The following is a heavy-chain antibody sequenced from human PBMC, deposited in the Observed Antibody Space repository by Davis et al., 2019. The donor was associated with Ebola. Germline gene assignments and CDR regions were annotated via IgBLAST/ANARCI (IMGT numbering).Heavy chain of an antibody. CDR2: ISSSGSTI. Sequence: GGSLRLSCAASGFTFSSYGMNWVRQAPGKGLEWVSYISSSGSTIYYADSVKGRFTISRDNAKNSLYLQMNSLRAEDTAVYYCARGFGFWSGYYSYYGMDVWGQGTTVTVSS. CDR3: ARGFGFWSGYYSYYGMDV. V-gene: IGHV3-48*04. J-gene: IGHJ6*02. CDR1: GFTFSSYG. D-gene: IGHD3-3*01.